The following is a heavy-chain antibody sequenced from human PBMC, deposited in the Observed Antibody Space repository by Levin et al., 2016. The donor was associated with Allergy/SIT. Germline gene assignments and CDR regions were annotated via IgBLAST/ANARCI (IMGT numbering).Heavy chain of an antibody. CDR1: GFSFSNYW. V-gene: IGHV3-23*01. J-gene: IGHJ3*02. Sequence: GESLKISCVASGFSFSNYWMSWVRQAPGKGLECVSIITTTGAHIYYADSVKGRFTVSRDNPKNTLYLQMNSLRAEDTAVYYCAKEMTMIDYDAFDNWGQGTMVTVSS. D-gene: IGHD3-22*01. CDR3: AKEMTMIDYDAFDN. CDR2: ITTTGAHI.